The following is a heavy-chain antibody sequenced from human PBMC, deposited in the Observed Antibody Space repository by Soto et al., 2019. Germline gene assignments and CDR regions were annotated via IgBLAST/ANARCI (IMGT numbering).Heavy chain of an antibody. Sequence: EVQLLKSGGGLVQPGGSLRLSCAASRFTFSSFAMSWVRQAPGKGLEWVSAISGSGISTYYADSVRGRFTISRDNSKNTLYLQMNSLRTEDTAVYYCAKGAGFYPYYYGMDVWGQGTTVTVSS. J-gene: IGHJ6*02. CDR1: RFTFSSFA. CDR2: ISGSGIST. CDR3: AKGAGFYPYYYGMDV. D-gene: IGHD3-16*02. V-gene: IGHV3-23*01.